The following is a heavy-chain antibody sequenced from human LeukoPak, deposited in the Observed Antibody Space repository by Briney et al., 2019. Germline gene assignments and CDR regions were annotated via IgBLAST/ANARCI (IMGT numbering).Heavy chain of an antibody. V-gene: IGHV3-11*05. CDR2: ISSSSSYT. CDR1: GFTFSDYY. Sequence: GGSLRLSCAASGFTFSDYYMGWIRQAPGKGLEWVSYISSSSSYTNYADSVKGRFTISRDNAKNSLYLQMNSLRAEDTAVYYCARVGYDILTGYYRGFDYWGQGTLVTVSS. J-gene: IGHJ4*02. CDR3: ARVGYDILTGYYRGFDY. D-gene: IGHD3-9*01.